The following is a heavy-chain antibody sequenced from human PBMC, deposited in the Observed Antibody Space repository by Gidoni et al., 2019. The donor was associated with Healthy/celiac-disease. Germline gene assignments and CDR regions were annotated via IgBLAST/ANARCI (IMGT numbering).Heavy chain of an antibody. CDR2: ISYDGSNK. Sequence: QVQLVESGGGVVQPGRSLRLSCAASGFPFSSYGMHWVRQAPGKGLEWVAVISYDGSNKYYADSVKGRFTISRDNSKNTLYLQMNSLRAEDTAVYYCAKAQLDYIEEGYYYMDVWGKGTTVTVSS. CDR3: AKAQLDYIEEGYYYMDV. V-gene: IGHV3-30*18. CDR1: GFPFSSYG. D-gene: IGHD4-4*01. J-gene: IGHJ6*03.